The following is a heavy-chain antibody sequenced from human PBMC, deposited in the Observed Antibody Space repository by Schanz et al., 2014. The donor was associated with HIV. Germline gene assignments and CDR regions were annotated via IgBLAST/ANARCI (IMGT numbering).Heavy chain of an antibody. Sequence: QVQLVESGGGVVQPGKSLRLSCAASGSTFSTYAMHWVRQAPGKGLEWVALISYDGSNKYYADSVKGRFTISRDNSKNTLYLQMNSLRDEDTALFYCARRRADQKTFDYWGQGALVTVSS. D-gene: IGHD2-2*01. J-gene: IGHJ4*02. CDR1: GSTFSTYA. V-gene: IGHV3-30-3*01. CDR2: ISYDGSNK. CDR3: ARRRADQKTFDY.